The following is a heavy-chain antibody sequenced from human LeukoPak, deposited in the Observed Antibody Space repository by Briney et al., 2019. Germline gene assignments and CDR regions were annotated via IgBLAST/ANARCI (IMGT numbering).Heavy chain of an antibody. CDR1: GFTFSSYA. Sequence: GRSLRLSCAASGFTFSSYAMTWVRQAPGKGLEWVSNSSGASGGSTYYAGSVKGRFTIFSDNYKNTLYLQINSLRVEDTALYSCARGGSSSWYPNFDYWGQGTLATVSS. CDR2: SSGASGGST. D-gene: IGHD6-13*01. J-gene: IGHJ4*02. V-gene: IGHV3-23*01. CDR3: ARGGSSSWYPNFDY.